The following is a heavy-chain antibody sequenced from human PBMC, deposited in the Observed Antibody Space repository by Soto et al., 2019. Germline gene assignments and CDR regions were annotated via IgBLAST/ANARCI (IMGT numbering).Heavy chain of an antibody. CDR1: GGSISSGGYY. D-gene: IGHD2-15*01. Sequence: SETLSLTCTVSGGSISSGGYYWSWIRQHPGKGLEWIGYIYYSGSTYYNPSLKSRVTISVDTSKNQFSLKLSSVTAADTAVYYCAAAVVAYYYYGMDVWGQGTTVTV. CDR3: AAAVVAYYYYGMDV. V-gene: IGHV4-31*03. CDR2: IYYSGST. J-gene: IGHJ6*02.